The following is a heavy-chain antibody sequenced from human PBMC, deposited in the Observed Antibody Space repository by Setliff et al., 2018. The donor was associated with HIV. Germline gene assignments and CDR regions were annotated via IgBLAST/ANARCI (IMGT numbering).Heavy chain of an antibody. D-gene: IGHD2-2*01. Sequence: ASVKVSCKASGYIFTNFGVGWVRQAPGQGLEWMGWVSPYNGHTNYAQKFQGRVTMSTDTSTSTIYMELTRLRSDDTAIYYCARWSCGRATCYDSPYNWFEPWGQGTLVTVSS. CDR3: ARWSCGRATCYDSPYNWFEP. J-gene: IGHJ5*02. CDR1: GYIFTNFG. CDR2: VSPYNGHT. V-gene: IGHV1-18*01.